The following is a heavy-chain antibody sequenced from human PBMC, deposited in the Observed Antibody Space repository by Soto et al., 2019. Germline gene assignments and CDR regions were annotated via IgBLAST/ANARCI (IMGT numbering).Heavy chain of an antibody. J-gene: IGHJ4*02. CDR2: FSGISDST. V-gene: IGHV3-23*01. CDR3: AKERDSSGLFFDS. Sequence: GGSLRLSCAASGFTFATFAMTWVRQAPGRGLEWVSTFSGISDSTYYADSVKGRFTISRDNSKYTLYLQLSSLRAEYTAVYYCAKERDSSGLFFDSWGQGAQVTVSS. CDR1: GFTFATFA. D-gene: IGHD3-22*01.